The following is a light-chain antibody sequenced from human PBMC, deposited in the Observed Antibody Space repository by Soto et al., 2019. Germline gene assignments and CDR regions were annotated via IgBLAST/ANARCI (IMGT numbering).Light chain of an antibody. CDR1: TSDVGSYNL. V-gene: IGLV2-23*02. J-gene: IGLJ3*02. Sequence: QSALTQPASVSGSPVQSITISCTGTTSDVGSYNLVSWYQHHPGKAPKLMIYGVTKRPAGVSNRFSGSKSGNTASLTISGLQAEDEADYYCCSYACSRTWMFGGVTKLTVL. CDR3: CSYACSRTWM. CDR2: GVT.